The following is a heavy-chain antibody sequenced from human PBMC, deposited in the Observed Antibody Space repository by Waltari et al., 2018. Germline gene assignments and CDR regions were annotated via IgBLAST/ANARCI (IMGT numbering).Heavy chain of an antibody. CDR3: ASGYSSSGNFDY. CDR2: INAGNGNT. Sequence: QVQLVQSGAEVKKPGASVKVSCKASGYTFTSYAMHWVRQAPGQRLEWMGWINAGNGNTKYSQKFQVRVTRTRDTSASTAYMELSSLRSEDTAVYYCASGYSSSGNFDYWGQGTLVTVSS. V-gene: IGHV1-3*01. J-gene: IGHJ4*02. CDR1: GYTFTSYA. D-gene: IGHD6-13*01.